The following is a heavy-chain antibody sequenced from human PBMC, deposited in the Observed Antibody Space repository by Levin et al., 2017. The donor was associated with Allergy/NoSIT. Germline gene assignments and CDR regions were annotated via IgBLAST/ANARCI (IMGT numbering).Heavy chain of an antibody. Sequence: GESLKISCAASGFTFSSYGMHWARRAPGKGLEWVAVIWYDGSKKYYADSVKGRFTISRDNSKNTLYVQMNSLRAEDTAVYYCARGYCSSTRCLAEDYYYYGMDVWGQGTTVTVSS. CDR2: IWYDGSKK. V-gene: IGHV3-33*01. D-gene: IGHD2-2*01. J-gene: IGHJ6*02. CDR3: ARGYCSSTRCLAEDYYYYGMDV. CDR1: GFTFSSYG.